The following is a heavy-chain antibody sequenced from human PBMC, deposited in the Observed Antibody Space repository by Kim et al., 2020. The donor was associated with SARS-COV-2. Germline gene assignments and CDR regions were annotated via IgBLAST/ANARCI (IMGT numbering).Heavy chain of an antibody. CDR3: ARAEDSSGYDYFDY. J-gene: IGHJ4*02. Sequence: ADSVKCRFTISRDKSKNTLYLQMNRLRAEDTAVYYCARAEDSSGYDYFDYWGQGTLVTVSS. D-gene: IGHD3-22*01. V-gene: IGHV3-30*07.